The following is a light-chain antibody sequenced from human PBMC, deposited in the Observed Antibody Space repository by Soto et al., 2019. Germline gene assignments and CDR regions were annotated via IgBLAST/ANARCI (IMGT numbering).Light chain of an antibody. CDR1: QSVLYSSNNKNC. J-gene: IGKJ1*01. CDR2: WTS. Sequence: DIIMTQSPDSLAVSLGERATINCKTSQSVLYSSNNKNCLAWYQQKPGQSPKLLIYWTSTRESGVPDRFSGSGSGTDFTLTISSLQAEDVAVYYCQQYFISPPTFGQGTKVQI. CDR3: QQYFISPPT. V-gene: IGKV4-1*01.